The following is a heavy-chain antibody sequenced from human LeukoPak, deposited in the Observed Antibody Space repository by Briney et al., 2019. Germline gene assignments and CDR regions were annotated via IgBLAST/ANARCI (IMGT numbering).Heavy chain of an antibody. Sequence: QTGGSLRLSCAASGFTFDDYGMSWVRHAPGKGLEWVSGINWNGGSTGYADSVKGRFTISRDNAKNSLYLQMNSLRAEDTALYYCARDSARYSYGYRFSGYDYWGQGTLVTVSS. CDR2: INWNGGST. D-gene: IGHD5-18*01. J-gene: IGHJ4*02. CDR3: ARDSARYSYGYRFSGYDY. CDR1: GFTFDDYG. V-gene: IGHV3-20*04.